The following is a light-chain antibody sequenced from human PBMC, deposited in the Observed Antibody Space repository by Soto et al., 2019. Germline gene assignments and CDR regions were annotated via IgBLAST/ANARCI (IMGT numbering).Light chain of an antibody. V-gene: IGKV3-20*01. Sequence: EIVLTQSPGTLSLSPGERATLSCRASQSVTSRNLAWYQQKPGQAPRLLIHGASSRATGIPDRFSGSGSGTDFTLTISRLEPEDFAVYYCQQYGSSFLTFGGGTKVEIK. J-gene: IGKJ4*01. CDR3: QQYGSSFLT. CDR1: QSVTSRN. CDR2: GAS.